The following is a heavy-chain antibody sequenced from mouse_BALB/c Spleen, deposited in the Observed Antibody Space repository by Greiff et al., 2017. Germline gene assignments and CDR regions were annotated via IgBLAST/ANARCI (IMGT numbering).Heavy chain of an antibody. CDR2: ISSGSSTI. CDR1: GFTFSSFG. V-gene: IGHV5-17*02. J-gene: IGHJ2*01. Sequence: EVHLVESGGGLVQPGGSRKPSCAASGFTFSSFGMHWVRQAPEKGLEWVAYISSGSSTIYYADTVKGRFTISRDNPKNTLFLQMTSLRSEDTAMYYCARRADGYSDYWGQGTTLTVSS. CDR3: ARRADGYSDY. D-gene: IGHD2-3*01.